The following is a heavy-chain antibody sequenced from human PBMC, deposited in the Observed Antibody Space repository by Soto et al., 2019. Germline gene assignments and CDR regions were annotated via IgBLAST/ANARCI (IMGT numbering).Heavy chain of an antibody. J-gene: IGHJ4*02. Sequence: GGSLRLSCAASGFTFSSYGMHWVRQAPGKGLEWVAVIWYDGSNKYYADSVKGRFTISRDNSKNTLYLQMNSLRAEDTAVYYCARDLGGLRSYFDYWGQGTLVTVSS. CDR3: ARDLGGLRSYFDY. V-gene: IGHV3-33*01. CDR1: GFTFSSYG. CDR2: IWYDGSNK. D-gene: IGHD3-16*01.